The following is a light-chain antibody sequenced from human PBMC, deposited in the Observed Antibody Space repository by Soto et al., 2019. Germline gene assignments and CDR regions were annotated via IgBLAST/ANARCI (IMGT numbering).Light chain of an antibody. J-gene: IGLJ1*01. CDR3: CSYAGSYVYV. CDR1: GSGLGHSNY. CDR2: DVN. V-gene: IGLV2-11*01. Sequence: QSALTQPRSVSGSPGQSVTLSCTGTGSGLGHSNYVSWFQYHPGKAPKLIIFDVNERPAGVPDRFSGSKSANTASLTISGLQAEDEADYYCCSYAGSYVYVFGTGTKVTVL.